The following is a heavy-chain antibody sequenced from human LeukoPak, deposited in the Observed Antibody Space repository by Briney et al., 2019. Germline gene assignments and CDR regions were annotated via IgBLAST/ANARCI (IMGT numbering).Heavy chain of an antibody. CDR1: GYIFTSYW. CDR3: ARPHDYGDYAFDY. CDR2: IYPGDSDT. D-gene: IGHD4-17*01. Sequence: GESLQISCKGSGYIFTSYWIGWVRQLPGKGLEWMGIIYPGDSDTRYSPSFQGQVTISADKSISTAYLQWSSLKASDTAMYYCARPHDYGDYAFDYWGQGTLVTVSS. V-gene: IGHV5-51*01. J-gene: IGHJ4*02.